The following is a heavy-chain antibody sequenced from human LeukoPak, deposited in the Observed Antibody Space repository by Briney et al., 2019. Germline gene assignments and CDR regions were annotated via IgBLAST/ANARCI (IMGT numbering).Heavy chain of an antibody. Sequence: PGGSLRLSYAASGFTFRTYSMSWVRQAPGKGLEWVSSFGSSTTNYVYYGDSVRGRFTISRDNAKNSLYLQMNSLSAEDTAVYYCAREIASGWYNYFDNWGQGTLVTVSS. CDR2: FGSSTTNYV. V-gene: IGHV3-21*01. J-gene: IGHJ4*02. D-gene: IGHD6-19*01. CDR3: AREIASGWYNYFDN. CDR1: GFTFRTYS.